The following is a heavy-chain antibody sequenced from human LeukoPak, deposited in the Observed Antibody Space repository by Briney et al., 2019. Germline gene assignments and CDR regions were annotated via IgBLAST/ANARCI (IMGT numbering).Heavy chain of an antibody. CDR1: GFTFSSYA. J-gene: IGHJ4*02. CDR2: ISYDGSNK. Sequence: GRSLRLSCAASGFTFSSYAMHWVRQAPGKGLEWVAVISYDGSNKYYADSVKGRFTISRDNSKNTLYLQMNSLRAEDTAVYYCARVRGGAAAGPFDYWGQGTLVTVSS. CDR3: ARVRGGAAAGPFDY. V-gene: IGHV3-30-3*01. D-gene: IGHD6-13*01.